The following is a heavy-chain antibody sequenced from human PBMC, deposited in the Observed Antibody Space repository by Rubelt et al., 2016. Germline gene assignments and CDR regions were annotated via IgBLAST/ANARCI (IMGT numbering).Heavy chain of an antibody. J-gene: IGHJ4*02. V-gene: IGHV3-13*04. CDR1: GFTFRNYA. Sequence: EVQLVESGGGLVQPGGSLRLSCVASGFTFRNYAMHWVRQATGKGLEWVSGIGTAGDTYYPDPVWGRFTISREKAKNSLYLQMNSLRAGDTAVYYCARGGGHCDYWGQGTLVTVSS. CDR3: ARGGGHCDY. CDR2: IGTAGDT.